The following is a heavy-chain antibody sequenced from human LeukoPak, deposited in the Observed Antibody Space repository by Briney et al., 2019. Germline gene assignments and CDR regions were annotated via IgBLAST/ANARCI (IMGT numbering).Heavy chain of an antibody. CDR3: ARGVIYGDSLRRYYLDS. D-gene: IGHD4-17*01. J-gene: IGHJ4*02. CDR2: ISPYNGDT. Sequence: GASVKVSCKASGYIFMSYGINWVRQAPGQGLEWMGWISPYNGDTIYAQRLQGRVTMTTDTSTTTAYMELRSLRSDDTAVYYCARGVIYGDSLRRYYLDSWGQGTPVTVSS. V-gene: IGHV1-18*01. CDR1: GYIFMSYG.